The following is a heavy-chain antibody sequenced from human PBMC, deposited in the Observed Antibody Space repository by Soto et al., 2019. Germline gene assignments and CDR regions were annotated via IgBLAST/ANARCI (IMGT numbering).Heavy chain of an antibody. CDR2: ITDVGDPT. Sequence: PGESLKISCAASGFTFGTYAMNWVRQAPGKGLEWVSTITDVGDPTYYADSVKGRFTISRDNSKNTLFLQMNSLRAEDTARYYCAKVNCGGDCYFPLLDYWGLGTLVTVSS. CDR3: AKVNCGGDCYFPLLDY. V-gene: IGHV3-23*01. J-gene: IGHJ4*02. D-gene: IGHD2-21*02. CDR1: GFTFGTYA.